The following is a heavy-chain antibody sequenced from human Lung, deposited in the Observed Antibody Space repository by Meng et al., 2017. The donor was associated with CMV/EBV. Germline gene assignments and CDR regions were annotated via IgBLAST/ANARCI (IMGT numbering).Heavy chain of an antibody. CDR3: AQGPPFDY. CDR1: GFTFSSYS. J-gene: IGHJ4*02. V-gene: IGHV3-66*02. Sequence: GESXKISCAASGFTFSSYSMNWVRQAPGKGLEWVSVIYSGGSTYYADSVKGRFTISRDNSKNTLYLQMNSLRAEDTAVYYCAQGPPFDYWGQGTLVTVSS. CDR2: IYSGGST.